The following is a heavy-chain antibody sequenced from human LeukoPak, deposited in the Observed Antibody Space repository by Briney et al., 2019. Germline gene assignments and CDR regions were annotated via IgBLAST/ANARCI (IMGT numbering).Heavy chain of an antibody. CDR2: ISSSSSYI. D-gene: IGHD6-19*01. Sequence: GGSLRLSCAASGFTLSSYSMNWVRQAPGKGLEWVSSISSSSSYIYYADSVKGRFTISRDNAKNSLYLQINSLRAEDTAVYYCARGGSSGWWAFDIWGQGTMVTVSS. V-gene: IGHV3-21*01. CDR1: GFTLSSYS. CDR3: ARGGSSGWWAFDI. J-gene: IGHJ3*02.